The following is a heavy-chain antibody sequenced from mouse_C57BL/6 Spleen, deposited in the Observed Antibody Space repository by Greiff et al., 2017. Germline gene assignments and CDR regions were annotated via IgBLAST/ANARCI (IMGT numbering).Heavy chain of an antibody. CDR3: ARRSDGYDWYFDV. CDR2: INPNNGGT. V-gene: IGHV1-26*01. Sequence: EVQLQQSGPELVKPGASVKISCKASGYTFTDYYMNWVKQSHGKSLEWIGDINPNNGGTSYNQKFKGKATLTLDKSSSTAYMELRSLTSEDSAVYYCARRSDGYDWYFDVWGTGTTVTVSS. J-gene: IGHJ1*03. CDR1: GYTFTDYY. D-gene: IGHD2-2*01.